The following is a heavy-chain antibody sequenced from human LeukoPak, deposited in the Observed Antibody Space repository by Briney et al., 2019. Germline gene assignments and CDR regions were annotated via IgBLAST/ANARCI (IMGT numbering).Heavy chain of an antibody. V-gene: IGHV4-34*01. CDR2: INHSGST. Sequence: SETLSLTCAVYGGSFSGYNWAWIRNPPGKGLEWIGGINHSGSTNYNPSLKSRVTISVDTSKNQFSLKLSSVTAADTAVYYCARGAGYSYGSPYYFDYWGQGTLVTVSS. CDR1: GGSFSGYN. J-gene: IGHJ4*02. CDR3: ARGAGYSYGSPYYFDY. D-gene: IGHD5-18*01.